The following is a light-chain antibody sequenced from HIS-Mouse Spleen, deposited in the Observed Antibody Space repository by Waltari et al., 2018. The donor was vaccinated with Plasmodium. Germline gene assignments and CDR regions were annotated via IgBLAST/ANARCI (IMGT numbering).Light chain of an antibody. V-gene: IGLV2-23*01. CDR3: CSYAGSSTYV. CDR2: EGS. J-gene: IGLJ1*01. Sequence: QSALTQPASVSGSPAQSLPLSCTGTSSDAGSYTLVPWYQQHPDKAPKLMFYEGSKRPSGVSNRFSGSKSGNTASLTISGLQAEDEADYYCCSYAGSSTYVFGTGTKVTVL. CDR1: SSDAGSYTL.